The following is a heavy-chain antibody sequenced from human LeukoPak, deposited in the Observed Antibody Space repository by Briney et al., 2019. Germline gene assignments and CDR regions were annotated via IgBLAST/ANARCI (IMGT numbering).Heavy chain of an antibody. CDR1: GGSISSYY. D-gene: IGHD3-22*01. V-gene: IGHV4-59*08. CDR3: ARSGSIHYYYYYMDV. Sequence: SETLSLTCTVSGGSISSYYWSWIRQPPGKGLEWIGYIYYSGSTNYNPSLKSRVTISVDTSKNQFSLKLSSVTAADTAVYYCARSGSIHYYYYYMDVWGKGTTVTISS. J-gene: IGHJ6*03. CDR2: IYYSGST.